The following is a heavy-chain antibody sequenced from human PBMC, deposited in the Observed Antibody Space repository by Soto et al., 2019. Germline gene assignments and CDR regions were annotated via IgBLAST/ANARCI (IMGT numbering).Heavy chain of an antibody. CDR3: ARHYYDSSGYFDY. Sequence: SETLSLTCTVSGGSISSYYWSWIRQPPGKGLEWIGYIYYSGSTNYNPSLKSRVTISVDTSKNQFSLKLSSVTAADTAVYYCARHYYDSSGYFDYWGQGTLVTVSS. V-gene: IGHV4-59*08. CDR1: GGSISSYY. CDR2: IYYSGST. D-gene: IGHD3-22*01. J-gene: IGHJ4*02.